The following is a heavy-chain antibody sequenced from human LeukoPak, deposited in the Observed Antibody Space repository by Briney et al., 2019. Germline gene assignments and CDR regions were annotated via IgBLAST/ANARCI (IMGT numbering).Heavy chain of an antibody. Sequence: PGGSLRLSCAASGFTFSIYWMSWVRQAPGKGLEWVANIKQDGSEKYYVDSVKGRFTISRDNAKNSLYLQMNSLRAEDTAVYYCARDLYDFWSGEMAGDLDWFDPWGQGTLVTVS. J-gene: IGHJ5*02. CDR3: ARDLYDFWSGEMAGDLDWFDP. V-gene: IGHV3-7*01. CDR2: IKQDGSEK. D-gene: IGHD3-3*01. CDR1: GFTFSIYW.